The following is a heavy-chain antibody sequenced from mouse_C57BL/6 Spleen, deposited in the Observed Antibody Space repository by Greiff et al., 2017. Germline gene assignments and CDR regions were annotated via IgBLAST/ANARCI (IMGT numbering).Heavy chain of an antibody. CDR2: ISDGGSYT. J-gene: IGHJ3*01. CDR1: GFTFSSYA. V-gene: IGHV5-4*01. Sequence: EVQLVESGGGLVKPGGSLKLSCAASGFTFSSYAMSWVRQTPEKRLEWVATISDGGSYTYYPDNVKGRFTIARDNAKNNLYLQMSHLKSEDTAMYYCARGWDGFFAYWGQGTLVTVSA. CDR3: ARGWDGFFAY. D-gene: IGHD4-1*01.